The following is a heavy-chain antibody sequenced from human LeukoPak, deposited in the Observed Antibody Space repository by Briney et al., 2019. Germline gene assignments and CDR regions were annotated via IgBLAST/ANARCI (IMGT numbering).Heavy chain of an antibody. Sequence: GGSLRLSCAASGFTFRSYSMNWVRQAPGKGLEWVSYISDSSNFIYYVDSVKGRFSISRDNAKNSLYLQMNSLRAEDTAVYYCARALGSGPTVTPGYWGQGTLVTVPS. CDR1: GFTFRSYS. J-gene: IGHJ4*02. CDR3: ARALGSGPTVTPGY. CDR2: ISDSSNFI. D-gene: IGHD4-17*01. V-gene: IGHV3-48*01.